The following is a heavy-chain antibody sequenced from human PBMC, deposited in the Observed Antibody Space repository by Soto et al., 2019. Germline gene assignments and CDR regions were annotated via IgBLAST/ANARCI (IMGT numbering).Heavy chain of an antibody. Sequence: ASVKVSCKASGFSFTGYYIHWLRQAPGQGLEWMGWINAHSGGTEYAQKFQGRVTLTRDTSIATAYLTLTSLTSDDTALYYCAKDLTRQLAYWLDPWGQGTLVTVSS. CDR1: GFSFTGYY. V-gene: IGHV1-2*02. CDR3: AKDLTRQLAYWLDP. CDR2: INAHSGGT. D-gene: IGHD6-6*01. J-gene: IGHJ5*02.